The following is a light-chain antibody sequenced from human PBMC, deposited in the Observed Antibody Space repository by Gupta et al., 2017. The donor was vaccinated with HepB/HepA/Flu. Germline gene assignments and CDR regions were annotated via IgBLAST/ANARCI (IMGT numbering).Light chain of an antibody. Sequence: DIQMTQSPSSLSASVGDRVTITCRASQSISSYLNWYQQKPGKAPKLLIYAASSLQSWVPSKFSGSGSGTDFTLTISSLQPEDFATYYCQQSYSTPLTVGQGTKVEIK. CDR3: QQSYSTPLT. CDR1: QSISSY. V-gene: IGKV1-39*01. CDR2: AAS. J-gene: IGKJ1*01.